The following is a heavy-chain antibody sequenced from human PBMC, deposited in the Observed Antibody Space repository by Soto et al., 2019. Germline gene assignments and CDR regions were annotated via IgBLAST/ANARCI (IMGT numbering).Heavy chain of an antibody. D-gene: IGHD3-3*01. CDR1: GRTLNNYA. CDR3: ATDSNYDVSNSF. Sequence: GASVKVSSKASGRTLNNYAINWVRQAPGQGLEWMGGILPVSAPPDYAQKFQGRVSITADHSTSTVYMELSRLKSDDTAVYFCATDSNYDVSNSFWGQGTLVTVSS. CDR2: ILPVSAPP. V-gene: IGHV1-69*13. J-gene: IGHJ4*02.